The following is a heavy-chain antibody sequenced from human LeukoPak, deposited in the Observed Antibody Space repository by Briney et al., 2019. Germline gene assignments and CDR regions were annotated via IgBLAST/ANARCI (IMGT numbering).Heavy chain of an antibody. V-gene: IGHV3-48*04. CDR1: GFTFNSYP. D-gene: IGHD3-3*01. Sequence: GGSLRLSCAASGFTFNSYPMHWVRQAPGKGLEWVSYISSSGSTIYYADSVKGRFTISRDNAKNSLYLQMNSLRAEDTAVYYCASYYDFWSGYYHDYWGQGTLVTVSS. CDR2: ISSSGSTI. J-gene: IGHJ4*02. CDR3: ASYYDFWSGYYHDY.